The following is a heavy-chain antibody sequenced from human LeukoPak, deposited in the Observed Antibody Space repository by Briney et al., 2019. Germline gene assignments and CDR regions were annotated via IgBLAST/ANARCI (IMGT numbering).Heavy chain of an antibody. V-gene: IGHV3-53*01. CDR3: ARYSGSYLLYYYYYMDV. CDR2: IYSDDGT. CDR1: GFTVSSNS. Sequence: GGSLRLSCAASGFTVSSNSMTWVRQAPGKGLEWVSFIYSDDGTYYADSVKGRFTISRDNSKNTLYLQMNSLRAEDTAVYYCARYSGSYLLYYYYYMDVWGKGTTVTVSS. D-gene: IGHD1-26*01. J-gene: IGHJ6*03.